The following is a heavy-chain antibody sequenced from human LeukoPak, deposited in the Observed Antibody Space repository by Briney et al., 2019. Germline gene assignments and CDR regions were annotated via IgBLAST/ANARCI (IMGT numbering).Heavy chain of an antibody. CDR2: ISSTGGTI. D-gene: IGHD4-17*01. J-gene: IGHJ4*02. Sequence: GGSLRLSCAASGFTFSGYAMNWVRQAPGKGLEWLSHISSTGGTIYYADSVKGRLTVSRDNAKNSLYLQMNSLRAEDTAVYYCARSDPYGDSLIEIWGQGALVTVSS. V-gene: IGHV3-48*03. CDR3: ARSDPYGDSLIEI. CDR1: GFTFSGYA.